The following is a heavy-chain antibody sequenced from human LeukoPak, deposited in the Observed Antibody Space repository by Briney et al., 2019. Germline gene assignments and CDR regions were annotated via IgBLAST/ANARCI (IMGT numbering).Heavy chain of an antibody. CDR3: AGGRWLQSDY. D-gene: IGHD5-24*01. CDR1: GGSFSGYY. CDR2: INHSGST. V-gene: IGHV4-34*01. Sequence: SETLSLTCAVYGGSFSGYYWSWIRQPPGKGLEWIGEINHSGSTNYNPSLKSRVTISVDTSKNQFSLKLSSVTAADTAVYYCAGGRWLQSDYWGQGTPVTVSS. J-gene: IGHJ4*02.